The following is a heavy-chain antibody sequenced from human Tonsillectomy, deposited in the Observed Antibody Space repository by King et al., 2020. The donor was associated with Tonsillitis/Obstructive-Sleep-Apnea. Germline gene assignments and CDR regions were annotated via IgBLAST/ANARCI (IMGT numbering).Heavy chain of an antibody. Sequence: VQLVESGGGVVQPGRSLRLSCAASGFTFSSYGRHWVRQSRGKGREWVAVIWYDGINKYYADSVKVRFTISRDNSKNTLYLQMNSLRAEDTAVYYCARENAGQWQGPNAFDIWGQGTMVTVSS. D-gene: IGHD6-19*01. CDR1: GFTFSSYG. J-gene: IGHJ3*02. CDR2: IWYDGINK. CDR3: ARENAGQWQGPNAFDI. V-gene: IGHV3-33*01.